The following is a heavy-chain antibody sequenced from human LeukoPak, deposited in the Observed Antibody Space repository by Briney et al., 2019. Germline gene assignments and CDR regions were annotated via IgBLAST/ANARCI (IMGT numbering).Heavy chain of an antibody. CDR3: AGIEVIRDYAFDY. CDR2: IYYSGST. CDR1: GGSISSGGYY. Sequence: PSETLSLTCTVSGGSISSGGYYWSWIRQHPGKGLEWIGYIYYSGSTYYNPSLKSRVTISVDTSKNQFSLKLSSVTAADTAVYYCAGIEVIRDYAFDYWGQGTLVTVSS. D-gene: IGHD4-17*01. V-gene: IGHV4-31*03. J-gene: IGHJ4*02.